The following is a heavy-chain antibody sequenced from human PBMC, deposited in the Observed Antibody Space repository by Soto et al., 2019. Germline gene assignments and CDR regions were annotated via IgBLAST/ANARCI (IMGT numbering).Heavy chain of an antibody. V-gene: IGHV3-23*01. Sequence: GGSLRLSCAASGFSLTTYPMTWVRQAPGRGLEWVSSISRSGDNTYYADSVKGRFTISRDNSKNTLYLQMNSLRADDTAVYYCAQPIATDFAYWVQGTLVTVSS. CDR3: AQPIATDFAY. J-gene: IGHJ4*02. CDR2: ISRSGDNT. D-gene: IGHD1-26*01. CDR1: GFSLTTYP.